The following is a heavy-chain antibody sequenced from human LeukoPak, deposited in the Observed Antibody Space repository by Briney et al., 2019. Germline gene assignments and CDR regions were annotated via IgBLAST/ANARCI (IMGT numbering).Heavy chain of an antibody. Sequence: GGSLRLSCAASGFTFSSYAMSWVRQAPGKGLEWVSAISGSGGSTYYADSVKGRFTISRDNSKNTLYLQMNSLRAEDTAVYYCANRYFDWLGPDDAFDIWGQGTMVTVSS. CDR1: GFTFSSYA. V-gene: IGHV3-23*01. D-gene: IGHD3-9*01. CDR2: ISGSGGST. J-gene: IGHJ3*02. CDR3: ANRYFDWLGPDDAFDI.